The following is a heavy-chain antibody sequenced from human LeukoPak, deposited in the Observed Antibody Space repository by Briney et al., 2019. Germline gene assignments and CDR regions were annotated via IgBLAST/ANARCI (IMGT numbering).Heavy chain of an antibody. Sequence: ASVKVSCKASGYTFTSYDINWVRQATGQGLEWMGWMNPNSGNTGYAQKFQGRVTMTRNTSISTAYMELSSLRSEDTAVYYCARSLHAGIQFPYYYYYYGMDVWGQGTTVTVSS. J-gene: IGHJ6*02. CDR2: MNPNSGNT. CDR3: ARSLHAGIQFPYYYYYYGMDV. CDR1: GYTFTSYD. V-gene: IGHV1-8*01. D-gene: IGHD3-10*01.